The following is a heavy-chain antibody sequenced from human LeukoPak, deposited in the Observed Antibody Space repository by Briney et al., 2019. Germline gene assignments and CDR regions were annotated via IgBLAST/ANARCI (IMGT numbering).Heavy chain of an antibody. CDR2: INPNSGGT. D-gene: IGHD4-17*01. CDR1: GYAFTGYD. J-gene: IGHJ6*02. CDR3: AKTSYGDYGMDV. V-gene: IGHV1-2*02. Sequence: ASVKVSCKASGYAFTGYDMHWARQAPGQGLEWMGWINPNSGGTNYAQKFQGRVTMTRDTSISTAYMELSRLRSDDTAVYYCAKTSYGDYGMDVWGQGTTVTVSS.